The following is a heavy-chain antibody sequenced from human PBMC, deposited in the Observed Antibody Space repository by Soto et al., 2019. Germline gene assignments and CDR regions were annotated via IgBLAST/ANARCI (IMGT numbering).Heavy chain of an antibody. Sequence: QITLKESGPTLVKPTQTLTVTCTFSVFSLSTSGAGVGWIRQSPGKAPGWLALITWKDKKRNTPGLKIRLTNHKETSKNQVVLTVTDLHPVDTATYFCSHTYTRNYYNWYFDSSGQGTLVTVSS. CDR2: ITWKDKK. J-gene: IGHJ4*02. CDR1: VFSLSTSGAG. CDR3: SHTYTRNYYNWYFDS. D-gene: IGHD1-20*01. V-gene: IGHV2-5*01.